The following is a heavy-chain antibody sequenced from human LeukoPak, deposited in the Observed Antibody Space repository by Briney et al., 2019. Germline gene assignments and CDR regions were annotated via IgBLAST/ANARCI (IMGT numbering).Heavy chain of an antibody. V-gene: IGHV3-33*01. J-gene: IGHJ4*02. Sequence: PGGFLRLSCAASGFTFSSYGMHWVRQAPGKGLEWVAVIWYDGSNKYYADSVKGRFTISRDNSKNTLYLQMSSLRAEDTAVYYCARAAGSYLPDDYWGQGTLVTVSS. CDR3: ARAAGSYLPDDY. D-gene: IGHD3-10*01. CDR2: IWYDGSNK. CDR1: GFTFSSYG.